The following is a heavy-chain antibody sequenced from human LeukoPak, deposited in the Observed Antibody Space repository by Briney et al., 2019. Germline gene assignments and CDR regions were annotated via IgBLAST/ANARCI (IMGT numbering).Heavy chain of an antibody. J-gene: IGHJ6*02. CDR1: GFTFSSYE. Sequence: PGGSLRLSCAASGFTFSSYEMNWVRQAPGKGLEWVSYISSSGSTIYYADSVKGRFTISRDNAKNSLYLQMNSLRAEDTAVYYCARGYSSSWYRYYYYYGMDVWDQGTTVTVSS. CDR2: ISSSGSTI. CDR3: ARGYSSSWYRYYYYYGMDV. D-gene: IGHD6-13*01. V-gene: IGHV3-48*03.